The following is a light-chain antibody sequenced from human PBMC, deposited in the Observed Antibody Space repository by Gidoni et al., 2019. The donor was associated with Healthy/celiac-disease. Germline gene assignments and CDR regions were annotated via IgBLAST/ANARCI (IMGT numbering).Light chain of an antibody. CDR2: AAS. V-gene: IGKV1-27*01. Sequence: DIQMTQSPSSLSASVGDRVTSTCRASQGISNYLAWYQQKPGKVPKLLIYAASTVQSGVTSRFSGSGSGTDFTLIISSLQPDDVATYYCQKYNSALALTFGGGTKVEIK. CDR1: QGISNY. CDR3: QKYNSALALT. J-gene: IGKJ4*01.